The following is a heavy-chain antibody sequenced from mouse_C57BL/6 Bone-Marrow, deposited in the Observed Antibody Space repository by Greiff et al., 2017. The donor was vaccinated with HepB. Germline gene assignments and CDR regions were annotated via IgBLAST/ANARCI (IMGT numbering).Heavy chain of an antibody. D-gene: IGHD1-1*01. CDR3: ASLIYYYGSSLFAY. CDR2: IWSGGST. V-gene: IGHV2-2*01. Sequence: VQLQQSGPGLVQPSQSLSITCTVSGFSLTSYGVHWVRQSPGKGLEWLGVIWSGGSTDYNAAFISRLSISKDNSKSQVFFKMNSLQADDTAIYYCASLIYYYGSSLFAYWGQGTLVTVSA. CDR1: GFSLTSYG. J-gene: IGHJ3*01.